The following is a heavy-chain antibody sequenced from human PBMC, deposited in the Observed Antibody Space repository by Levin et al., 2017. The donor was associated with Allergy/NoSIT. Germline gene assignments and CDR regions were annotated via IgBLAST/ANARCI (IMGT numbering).Heavy chain of an antibody. CDR2: ITGGGSDT. CDR1: GFTLSEYA. D-gene: IGHD1/OR15-1a*01. CDR3: AKKQGGTTGFSFDV. J-gene: IGHJ3*01. Sequence: GESLKISCAASGFTLSEYAMTWVRQAPGKGLEWVSVITGGGSDTYYGDSVKGRFTVSRDNSKNTLYLEFNGLRADDTAVYYCAKKQGGTTGFSFDVWGQGTMVTVSS. V-gene: IGHV3-23*01.